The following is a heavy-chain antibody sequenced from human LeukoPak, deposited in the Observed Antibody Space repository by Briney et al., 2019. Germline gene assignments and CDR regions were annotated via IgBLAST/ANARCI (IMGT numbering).Heavy chain of an antibody. J-gene: IGHJ3*02. V-gene: IGHV1-2*02. CDR1: GYTFTGYY. D-gene: IGHD3-10*01. Sequence: GASVKVSCKASGYTFTGYYMHWVLQAPGQVLEWMGWINPNSGGTNYAQKFQGRVTMTEDTSTDTAYMELSRLRSDDTAVYYCARIQYQVWFGENDAFDIWGQGTMVTVSS. CDR2: INPNSGGT. CDR3: ARIQYQVWFGENDAFDI.